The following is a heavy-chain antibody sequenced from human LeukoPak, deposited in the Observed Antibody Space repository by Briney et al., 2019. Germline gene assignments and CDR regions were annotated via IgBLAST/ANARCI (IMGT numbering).Heavy chain of an antibody. CDR3: TRGDSSGYYYSYYYGMDV. Sequence: SVKVSCKASGGTFSSYAISWVRQAPGQGLEWMGGIIPMFGTVKYAQKFQGRVTITADESTSTAYMELSSLRSEDTAVYYCTRGDSSGYYYSYYYGMDVWGQGTTVTVSS. V-gene: IGHV1-69*01. CDR1: GGTFSSYA. D-gene: IGHD3-22*01. J-gene: IGHJ6*02. CDR2: IIPMFGTV.